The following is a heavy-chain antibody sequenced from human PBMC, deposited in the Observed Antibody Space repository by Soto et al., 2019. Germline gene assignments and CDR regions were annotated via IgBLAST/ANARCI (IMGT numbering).Heavy chain of an antibody. CDR3: AKDIWPRGGYDSYFDY. Sequence: SLRLSCAASGFTFDDYAMHWVRQAPGKGLEWVSGISWNSGSIGYADSVKGRFTISRDNAKNSLYLQMNSLRAEDTALYYCAKDIWPRGGYDSYFDYWGQGTLVTVSS. CDR1: GFTFDDYA. D-gene: IGHD5-12*01. V-gene: IGHV3-9*01. J-gene: IGHJ4*02. CDR2: ISWNSGSI.